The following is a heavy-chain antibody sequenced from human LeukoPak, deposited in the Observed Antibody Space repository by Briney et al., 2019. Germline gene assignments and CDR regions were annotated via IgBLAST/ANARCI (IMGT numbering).Heavy chain of an antibody. Sequence: GGSLRLSCAASGFTFSSYAMSWVRQAPGKGLEWVSAISGSGGSTYYADSVKGRFTISRDNSKNTLYLQMNSLRAEDTAVYYCAKIPLAAVAGGPGDYWGQGTLVTVSS. CDR1: GFTFSSYA. CDR2: ISGSGGST. CDR3: AKIPLAAVAGGPGDY. D-gene: IGHD6-19*01. J-gene: IGHJ4*02. V-gene: IGHV3-23*01.